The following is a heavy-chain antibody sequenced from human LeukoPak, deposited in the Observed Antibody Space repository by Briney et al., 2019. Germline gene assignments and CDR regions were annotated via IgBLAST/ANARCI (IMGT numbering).Heavy chain of an antibody. D-gene: IGHD2-2*01. J-gene: IGHJ3*02. V-gene: IGHV3-23*01. CDR3: AKLGSGVVVPAANPRDAFDI. CDR1: GFTFSSYA. CDR2: ISGSGGST. Sequence: GGSLRLSCAASGFTFSSYAMSWVRQAPGKGLEWVSAISGSGGSTYYADSVKGRFTISRDNSKNTLYLQMNSLRAEDTAVYYCAKLGSGVVVPAANPRDAFDIWGQGTMVTVSS.